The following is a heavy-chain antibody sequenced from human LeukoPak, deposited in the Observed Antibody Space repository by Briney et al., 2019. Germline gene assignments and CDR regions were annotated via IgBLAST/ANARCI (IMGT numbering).Heavy chain of an antibody. V-gene: IGHV4-39*07. CDR2: IYYSGST. CDR3: AXXLLHIHIVVVQYYFDY. Sequence: SETLSLTCTVSGGSISSSSYYWGWIRQPPGKGLERIGSIYYSGSTYYNPSLKSRVTISVDTSKNQFSLKLSSVTAADTAVYYXAXXLLHIHIVVVQYYFDYWGQGTLVTVSS. CDR1: GGSISSSSYY. D-gene: IGHD2-21*01. J-gene: IGHJ4*02.